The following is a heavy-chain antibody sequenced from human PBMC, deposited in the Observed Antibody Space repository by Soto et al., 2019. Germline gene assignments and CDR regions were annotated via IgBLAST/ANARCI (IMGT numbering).Heavy chain of an antibody. J-gene: IGHJ4*02. D-gene: IGHD3-3*01. CDR1: GFTFGDYA. Sequence: TGGSLRLSCTASGFTFGDYAMSWVRQAPGKGLEWVGFIRSKGYGGTTEYAASVRGRFTISRDDSKGITYLQMDSLKTEDTAVYYCTRAEKALYDFWSGFSGYWGQGALVTVSS. CDR2: IRSKGYGGTT. V-gene: IGHV3-49*04. CDR3: TRAEKALYDFWSGFSGY.